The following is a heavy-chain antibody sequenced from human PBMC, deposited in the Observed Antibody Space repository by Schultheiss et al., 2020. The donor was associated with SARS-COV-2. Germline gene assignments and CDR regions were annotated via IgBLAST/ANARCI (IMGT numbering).Heavy chain of an antibody. CDR2: IRSKANSYAT. D-gene: IGHD6-19*01. CDR3: VQWLVHRK. CDR1: GFTFSGSA. J-gene: IGHJ4*02. V-gene: IGHV3-73*01. Sequence: GGSLRLSCAASGFTFSGSAMHWVRQASGKGLEWVGRIRSKANSYATAYAASVKGRFTISRDDSKNTAYLQMNSLRAEDTAVYYCVQWLVHRKWGQGTLVTVSS.